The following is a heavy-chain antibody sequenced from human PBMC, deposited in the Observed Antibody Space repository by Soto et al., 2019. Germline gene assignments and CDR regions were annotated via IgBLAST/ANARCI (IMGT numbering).Heavy chain of an antibody. J-gene: IGHJ5*02. CDR1: GASFSGYY. CDR3: ATLPITIFGASWGYGFDR. V-gene: IGHV4-34*01. CDR2: INHGGTT. Sequence: QVQLQQWGAGLLKPSETLSLTCAVYGASFSGYYWNWIRQLPGKGPEWIGEINHGGTTSYNPSLKSRVTISVDRSKNQISLQQSSVTAADTAVYYCATLPITIFGASWGYGFDRWGQGTLVTVSS. D-gene: IGHD3-3*01.